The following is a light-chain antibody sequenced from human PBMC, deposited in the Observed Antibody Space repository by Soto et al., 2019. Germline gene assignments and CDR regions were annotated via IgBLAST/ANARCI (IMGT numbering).Light chain of an antibody. Sequence: QSVLTQPRSACGYPGQSVTISCTGTSTDVGGYNYISWYQHHPGKGPKLIIYEVSERPSGVPDRFSGSKSGNTASLTVSGLQAEDEADYYCSSYAGSNNRGVFGSGTKVTVL. J-gene: IGLJ1*01. CDR2: EVS. CDR3: SSYAGSNNRGV. CDR1: STDVGGYNY. V-gene: IGLV2-8*01.